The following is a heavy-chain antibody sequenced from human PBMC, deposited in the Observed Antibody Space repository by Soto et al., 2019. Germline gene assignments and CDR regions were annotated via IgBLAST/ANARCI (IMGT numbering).Heavy chain of an antibody. CDR1: GDSIGSGGYY. V-gene: IGHV4-31*03. J-gene: IGHJ4*02. CDR2: IYYRGST. Sequence: QVQLQESGPGLVKPSQTLSLTCTVSGDSIGSGGYYWSWIRQHPGKGLEWIGYIYYRGSTSYNPSLRGRFTISVDTSKNQFSLKLSAVTAADTAVYYCARGAGLVLYWGQGTLVTVSA. D-gene: IGHD3-22*01. CDR3: ARGAGLVLY.